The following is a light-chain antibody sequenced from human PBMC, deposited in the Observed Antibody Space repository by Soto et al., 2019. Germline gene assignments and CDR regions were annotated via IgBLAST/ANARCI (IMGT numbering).Light chain of an antibody. CDR2: DAS. CDR1: EDITND. CDR3: QQYDNLPIT. V-gene: IGKV1-33*01. J-gene: IGKJ5*01. Sequence: TQMTQSPSSLSASVGDRVTITCQASEDITNDLNWYQQRPGKAPKVLIYDASTLETGVPSRFRGSGYGTHFTLTISTLHPEDFAVSSCQQYDNLPITFGQGTRLE.